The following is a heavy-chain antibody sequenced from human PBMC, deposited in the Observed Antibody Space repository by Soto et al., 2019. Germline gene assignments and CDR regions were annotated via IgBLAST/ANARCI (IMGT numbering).Heavy chain of an antibody. V-gene: IGHV1-69*01. CDR3: ATDSNYDVSNSF. CDR2: ILPVSAPP. J-gene: IGHJ4*02. Sequence: VSCKASGGTLNNYAINWVRQAPGQGLEWMGGILPVSAPPDYAQKFQGRVSITADHSTSTVYMELSRLKSDDTAVYFCATDSNYDVSNSFWGQGTLVTV. D-gene: IGHD3-3*01. CDR1: GGTLNNYA.